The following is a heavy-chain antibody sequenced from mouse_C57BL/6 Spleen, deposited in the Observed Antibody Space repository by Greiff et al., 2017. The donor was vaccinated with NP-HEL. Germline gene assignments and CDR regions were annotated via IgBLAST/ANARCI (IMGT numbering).Heavy chain of an antibody. CDR2: FYPGSGSI. V-gene: IGHV1-62-2*01. CDR3: ARHEGDYYGSSRYFDV. D-gene: IGHD1-1*01. J-gene: IGHJ1*03. Sequence: QVHVKQSGAELVKPGASVKLSCKASGYTFTEYTIHWVKQRSGQGLEWIGWFYPGSGSIKYNEKFKDKATLTADKSSSTVYMELSRLTSEDSAVYFCARHEGDYYGSSRYFDVWGTGTTVTVSS. CDR1: GYTFTEYT.